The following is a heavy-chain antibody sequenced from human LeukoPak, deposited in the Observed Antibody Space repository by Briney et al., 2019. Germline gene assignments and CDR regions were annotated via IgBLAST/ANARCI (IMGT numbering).Heavy chain of an antibody. CDR2: IYSGGST. J-gene: IGHJ6*02. V-gene: IGHV3-66*01. CDR3: ARDRNYYDRFYGMDV. Sequence: GGSLRLSCAASGFTFSSYAMSWVRQAPGKGLEWVSVIYSGGSTYYADSVKGRFTISRDNSKNTLYLQMNSLRAEDTAVYYCARDRNYYDRFYGMDVWGQGTTVTVSS. D-gene: IGHD3-22*01. CDR1: GFTFSSYA.